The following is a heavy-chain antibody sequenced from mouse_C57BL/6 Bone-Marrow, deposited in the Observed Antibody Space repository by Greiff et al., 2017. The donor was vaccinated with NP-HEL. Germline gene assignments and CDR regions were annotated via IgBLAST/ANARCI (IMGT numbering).Heavy chain of an antibody. CDR3: ADGYFDY. D-gene: IGHD2-3*01. V-gene: IGHV1-7*01. CDR2: INPSSGYT. Sequence: VQVVESGAELAKPGASVKLSCKASGYTFTSYWMHWVNQRPGQGLEWIGYINPSSGYTKYNQKFKDKATLTADKSSSTAYMQLSSLTYEDSAVYYCADGYFDYWGQGTTLTVSS. J-gene: IGHJ2*01. CDR1: GYTFTSYW.